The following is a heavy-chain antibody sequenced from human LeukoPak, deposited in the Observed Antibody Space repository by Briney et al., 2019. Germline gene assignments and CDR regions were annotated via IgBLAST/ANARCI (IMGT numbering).Heavy chain of an antibody. J-gene: IGHJ4*02. CDR3: ARHALPQWDYYFDY. Sequence: SETLSLTCTVSGGSLSSYYWTWIRQPPGEGLQYIGYIFYSGGTNYNPSLKSRVTISIDTSKNQFSLRLSSVTAADTAVYYCARHALPQWDYYFDYWGQGTLVTVSS. CDR1: GGSLSSYY. V-gene: IGHV4-59*08. D-gene: IGHD1-26*01. CDR2: IFYSGGT.